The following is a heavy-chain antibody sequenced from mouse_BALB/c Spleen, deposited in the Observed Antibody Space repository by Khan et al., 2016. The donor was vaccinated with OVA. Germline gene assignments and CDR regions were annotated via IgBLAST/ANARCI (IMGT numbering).Heavy chain of an antibody. CDR2: INPYNDYT. D-gene: IGHD3-1*01. J-gene: IGHJ3*01. Sequence: VQLKESGPELVKPGASVKMSCKASGYTFTSYDIHWVKQKPGQGLEWIGYINPYNDYTKFNEKFKGKATLTSDKSSSPAYMQLSSLTSEDSAVFYGTRGVHGLQTWFAYWGQGTLVNVSA. V-gene: IGHV1S136*01. CDR1: GYTFTSYD. CDR3: TRGVHGLQTWFAY.